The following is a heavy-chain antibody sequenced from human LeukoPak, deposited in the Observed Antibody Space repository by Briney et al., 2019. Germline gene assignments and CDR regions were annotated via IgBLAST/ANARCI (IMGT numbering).Heavy chain of an antibody. CDR1: GFTFSDHS. CDR2: ISSSSSYI. CDR3: ARGFDNYYALPGGY. J-gene: IGHJ4*02. Sequence: PGGSLRLSCAASGFTFSDHSMNWVRQAPGKGLEWVASISSSSSYIYYADSVKGRFTISRDNAKKSLYLQMNSLRAEDTAVYYCARGFDNYYALPGGYWGQGTLVTVSS. D-gene: IGHD3-10*01. V-gene: IGHV3-21*01.